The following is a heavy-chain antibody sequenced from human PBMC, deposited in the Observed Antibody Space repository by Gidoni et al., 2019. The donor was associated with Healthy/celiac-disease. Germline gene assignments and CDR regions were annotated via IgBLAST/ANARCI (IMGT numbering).Heavy chain of an antibody. J-gene: IGHJ5*02. CDR1: GFTFSSYW. Sequence: EVQLVESGGGLVKPGGSMRLSCAACGFTFSSYWMSWVRQAPGKGLEWVANIKQDGSEKYYVDSVKGRFTISRDNAKNSLYLQMNSLRAEDTAVYYCARENPNGWFDPWGQGTLVTVSS. CDR2: IKQDGSEK. V-gene: IGHV3-7*03. CDR3: ARENPNGWFDP. D-gene: IGHD2-8*01.